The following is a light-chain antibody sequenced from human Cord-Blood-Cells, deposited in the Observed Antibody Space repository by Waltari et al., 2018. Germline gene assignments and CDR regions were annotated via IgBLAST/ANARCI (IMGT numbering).Light chain of an antibody. CDR1: QSISSY. CDR3: QQSYSTPRT. Sequence: IQMPQSPSSLSASVGDRVTITCRASQSISSYLNWYQQKPGKAPKPLIYAASSLQSGVPSRFSGSGSGTDFTLTISSLQPEDFATYYCQQSYSTPRTFGQGTKVEIK. V-gene: IGKV1-39*01. CDR2: AAS. J-gene: IGKJ1*01.